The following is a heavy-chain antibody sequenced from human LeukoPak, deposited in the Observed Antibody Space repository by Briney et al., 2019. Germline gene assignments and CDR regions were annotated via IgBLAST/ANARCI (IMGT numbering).Heavy chain of an antibody. Sequence: AATFSSSDNSWGRHGQAPGKGLEWVSSISGSDGSSYYADSVKGRFTISRDDSKDTLYLQMNSLRAEDTAVYYCSKRVSRAQCDYWGRGTLVSVFS. CDR2: ISGSDGSS. CDR3: SKRVSRAQCDY. V-gene: IGHV3-23*01. D-gene: IGHD6-19*01. CDR1: AATFSSSD. J-gene: IGHJ4*02.